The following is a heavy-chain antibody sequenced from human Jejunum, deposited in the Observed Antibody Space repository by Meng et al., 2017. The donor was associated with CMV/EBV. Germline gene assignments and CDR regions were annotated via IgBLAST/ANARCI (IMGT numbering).Heavy chain of an antibody. CDR3: ARPLTYDLDAFDI. CDR1: GFSFSNSW. J-gene: IGHJ3*02. Sequence: AAAGFSFSNSWLHWVRQAPGKGLVWVSRVNFDASTTSYADSVKGRFTISRDNAKNTLYLQMNSLRAEDTAVYYCARPLTYDLDAFDIWGQGTMVTVSS. D-gene: IGHD3-3*01. V-gene: IGHV3-74*01. CDR2: VNFDASTT.